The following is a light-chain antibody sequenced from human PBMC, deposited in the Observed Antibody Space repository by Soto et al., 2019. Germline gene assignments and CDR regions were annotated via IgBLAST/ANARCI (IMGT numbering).Light chain of an antibody. Sequence: EIVLTQSTGTLSLSPGERATLSCRASQSVSSYYLAWYQQKTGQAPRLLIYAASSRATGIPDRFSGGGSGTDFTLTISRLEPEDFAVYYCQQCGSSPWTFGQGTKVEIK. J-gene: IGKJ1*01. CDR1: QSVSSYY. V-gene: IGKV3-20*01. CDR3: QQCGSSPWT. CDR2: AAS.